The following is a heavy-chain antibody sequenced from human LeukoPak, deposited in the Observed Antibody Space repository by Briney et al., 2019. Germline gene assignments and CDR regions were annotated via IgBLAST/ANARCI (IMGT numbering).Heavy chain of an antibody. CDR3: ARRTHCSSTSCYDYYYGMDV. CDR2: INHSGST. CDR1: GGSFSGYY. J-gene: IGHJ6*04. D-gene: IGHD2-2*01. V-gene: IGHV4-34*01. Sequence: SSETLSLTCAVYGGSFSGYYWSWIRQSPGKGLEWIGEINHSGSTNYNPSLKSRVTISVDTSKNQFSLKLSSVTAADTAVYYCARRTHCSSTSCYDYYYGMDVWSKGTTVTVSS.